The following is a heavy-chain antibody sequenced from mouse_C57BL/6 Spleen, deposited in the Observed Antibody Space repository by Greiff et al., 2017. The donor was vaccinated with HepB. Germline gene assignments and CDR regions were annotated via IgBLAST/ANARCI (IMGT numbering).Heavy chain of an antibody. V-gene: IGHV1-64*01. Sequence: QVQLQQPGAELVKPGASVKLSCKASGYTFTSYWMHWVKQRPGQGLEWIGMIHPNSGSTNYNEKFKSKATLTVDKSSSTAYMQLSSLTSEDSAVYYCARPYGSSYFGYFDVWGTGTTVTVSS. CDR2: IHPNSGST. CDR1: GYTFTSYW. CDR3: ARPYGSSYFGYFDV. J-gene: IGHJ1*03. D-gene: IGHD1-1*01.